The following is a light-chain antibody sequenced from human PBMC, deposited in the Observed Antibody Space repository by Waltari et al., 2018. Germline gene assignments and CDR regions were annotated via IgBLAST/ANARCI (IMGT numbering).Light chain of an antibody. CDR1: QSVGRT. Sequence: GTLSLSPGERATLSCRASQSVGRTLAWYQQRPGQAPRLLIYGASSRAADIPDRFAGSGSGTDFSLTINRLEPEDFAVYYCQHYLRLPVSFGQGTKVEIK. J-gene: IGKJ1*01. CDR3: QHYLRLPVS. CDR2: GAS. V-gene: IGKV3-20*01.